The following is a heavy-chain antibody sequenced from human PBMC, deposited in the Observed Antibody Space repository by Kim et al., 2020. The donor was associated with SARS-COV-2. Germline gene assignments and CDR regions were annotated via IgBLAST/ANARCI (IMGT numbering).Heavy chain of an antibody. V-gene: IGHV3-74*01. CDR3: ARADRAGAGIYYFDY. CDR1: GFTFSSFC. CDR2: IYTAGSNK. Sequence: GGSLRLSCAASGFTFSSFCMHWVRQAPGKGLEWVAVIYTAGSNKNYADSVKGRFTLSRDNAKNTLYLQLDSLGAEDAAVYYCARADRAGAGIYYFDYWGQGTLVTVSS. J-gene: IGHJ4*02. D-gene: IGHD6-13*01.